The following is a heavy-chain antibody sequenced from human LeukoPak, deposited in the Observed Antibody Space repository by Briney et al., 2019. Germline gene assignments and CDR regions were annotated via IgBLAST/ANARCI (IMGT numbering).Heavy chain of an antibody. D-gene: IGHD2-15*01. CDR1: GFSFSSYA. CDR3: AKAGAATPDYYYYYGMDV. Sequence: GGSLRLSCVVSGFSFSSYAMAWVRQAPGKGLEWVSSISAGGRTYYADSGKGRFTISRDNSKETVFLQMNSLRAEDTAVYYCAKAGAATPDYYYYYGMDVWGQGTTVTVSS. CDR2: ISAGGRT. J-gene: IGHJ6*02. V-gene: IGHV3-23*01.